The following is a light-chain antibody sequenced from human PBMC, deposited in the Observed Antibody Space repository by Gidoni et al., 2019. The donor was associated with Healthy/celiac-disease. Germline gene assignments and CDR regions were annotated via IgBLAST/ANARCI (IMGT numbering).Light chain of an antibody. Sequence: QSALTQPASVSGSPGQSTTISCTGTSSDVGGYNYVSWYQQHPGKAPKLMIYDVSNRPSGVSNRFSGAKSGNTASLTISGLQAEDEADYYCSSYTSSSTLDWVFGGGTKRTVL. J-gene: IGLJ3*02. CDR1: SSDVGGYNY. CDR2: DVS. CDR3: SSYTSSSTLDWV. V-gene: IGLV2-14*03.